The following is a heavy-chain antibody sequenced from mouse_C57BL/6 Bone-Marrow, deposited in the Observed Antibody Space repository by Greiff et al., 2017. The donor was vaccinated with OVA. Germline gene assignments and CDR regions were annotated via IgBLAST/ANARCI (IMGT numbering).Heavy chain of an antibody. V-gene: IGHV5-9-1*02. CDR1: GFTFSSYA. J-gene: IGHJ1*03. Sequence: EVKLVESGEGLVKPGGSLKLSCAASGFTFSSYAMSWVRQTPEKRLEWVAYISRGGDYIYYADTVKGRFTISRDNARNTLYLQMSSLKSEDTAMYYCTREDYYGSYWYFDVWGTGTTVTVSS. CDR2: ISRGGDYI. D-gene: IGHD1-1*01. CDR3: TREDYYGSYWYFDV.